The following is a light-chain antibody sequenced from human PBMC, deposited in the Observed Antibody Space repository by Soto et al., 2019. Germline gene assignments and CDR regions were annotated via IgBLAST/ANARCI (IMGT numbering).Light chain of an antibody. J-gene: IGKJ4*01. CDR2: GAS. V-gene: IGKV3-20*01. CDR3: QQYGNSPFT. CDR1: QTVSRSA. Sequence: EVALTQPPVTLPLPPGESATLPCRPSQTVSRSALAWYQQKPGQAPRLLIYGASNRATGIPDRFSGSGSGTDFTLTISRLEPEDFEVYYCQQYGNSPFTFGGGTKV.